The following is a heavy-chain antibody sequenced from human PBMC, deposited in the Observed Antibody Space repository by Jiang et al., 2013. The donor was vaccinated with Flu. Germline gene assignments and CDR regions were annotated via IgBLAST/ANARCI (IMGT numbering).Heavy chain of an antibody. D-gene: IGHD6-19*01. Sequence: GLVKPSETLSLTCTVSGGSISSYYWSWIRQPPGKGLEWIGYIYYSGSTNYNPSLKSRVTISVDSSKNRFSLKLSSVTAADTAVYYCARHRSDWYYVDALDIWGQGTMVTVSS. CDR1: GGSISSYY. V-gene: IGHV4-59*08. CDR3: ARHRSDWYYVDALDI. J-gene: IGHJ3*02. CDR2: IYYSGST.